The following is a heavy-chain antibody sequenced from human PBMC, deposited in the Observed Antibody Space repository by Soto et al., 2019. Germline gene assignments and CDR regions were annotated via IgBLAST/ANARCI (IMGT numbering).Heavy chain of an antibody. CDR1: GYTFTNYY. Sequence: QVQLVQSGAEVKKPGASVKVSCKASGYTFTNYYIHWVRQAPRQGLEWMGIINPSGGSTSYAQKSQGRVTMTSDTSTSTVYMELSSLRSEDTAVYYCARGDGRGSSGFYYYYGMAVWGHGTTVTVSS. J-gene: IGHJ6*02. D-gene: IGHD6-25*01. V-gene: IGHV1-46*01. CDR3: ARGDGRGSSGFYYYYGMAV. CDR2: INPSGGST.